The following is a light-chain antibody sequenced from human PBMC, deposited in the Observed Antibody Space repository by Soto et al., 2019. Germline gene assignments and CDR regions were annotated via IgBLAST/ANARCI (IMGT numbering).Light chain of an antibody. CDR3: GTWDNSLSAGV. Sequence: QSVLTQPPSVSAAPGQKVTISCFGSSSNIGNNYVSWYQQLPGTAPKLLIYDNNKRPSGILDRFSGSKSGTSATLGITGLQTGDEADYYCGTWDNSLSAGVLGGGTKLTVL. J-gene: IGLJ3*02. CDR1: SSNIGNNY. CDR2: DNN. V-gene: IGLV1-51*01.